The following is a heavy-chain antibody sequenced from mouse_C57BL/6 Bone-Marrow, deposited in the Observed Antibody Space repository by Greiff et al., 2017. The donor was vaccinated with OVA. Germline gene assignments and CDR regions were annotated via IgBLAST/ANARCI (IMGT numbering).Heavy chain of an antibody. CDR2: IHPSDSDT. D-gene: IGHD4-1*01. V-gene: IGHV1-74*01. Sequence: QVQLQQPGAELVKPGASVKVSCKASGYTFTSYWMHWVKQRPGQGLEWIGRIHPSDSDTNYNQKFKSKATLTVDKSSSTAYMQLSSLTSEDSAVYYCAIWGLTGHYYAMDYWGQGTSVTVSS. J-gene: IGHJ4*01. CDR3: AIWGLTGHYYAMDY. CDR1: GYTFTSYW.